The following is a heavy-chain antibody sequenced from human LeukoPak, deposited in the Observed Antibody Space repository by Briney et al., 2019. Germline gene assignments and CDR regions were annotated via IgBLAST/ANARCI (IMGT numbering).Heavy chain of an antibody. CDR2: IYYSGST. V-gene: IGHV4-59*01. J-gene: IGHJ5*02. CDR1: GGSISSYY. D-gene: IGHD4-17*01. Sequence: SETLSLTCTVSGGSISSYYWSWIRQPPGKGLEWIGYIYYSGSTNYNPSLKSRVTISPDTSNNQFSLKLSSVTAADTAVYYCAGDYGDFEGGFDPWGQGTLVTVSS. CDR3: AGDYGDFEGGFDP.